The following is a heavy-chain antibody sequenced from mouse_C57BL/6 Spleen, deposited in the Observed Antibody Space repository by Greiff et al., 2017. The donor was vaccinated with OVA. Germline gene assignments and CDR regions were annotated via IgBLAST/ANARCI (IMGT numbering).Heavy chain of an antibody. J-gene: IGHJ4*01. CDR1: GYTFTSYW. V-gene: IGHV1-50*01. Sequence: QVQLQQPGAELVKPGASVKLSCKASGYTFTSYWMQWVTQRPGQGLEWIGEIDPSDSYTTYNQKFQGKAPLTVDTSSSTAYMQLSSLTSEDSAVYYCARRLYYYARDYWGQGTAVTVSS. CDR2: IDPSDSYT. CDR3: ARRLYYYARDY.